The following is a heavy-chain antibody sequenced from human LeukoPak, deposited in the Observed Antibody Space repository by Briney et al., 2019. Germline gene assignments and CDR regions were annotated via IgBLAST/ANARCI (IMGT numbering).Heavy chain of an antibody. J-gene: IGHJ4*02. CDR1: GVSIRNYY. CDR2: INYSGRT. CDR3: ARHVFTYGEPFDS. V-gene: IGHV4-59*08. Sequence: SETLSLTCTVSGVSIRNYYWSWIRQPPGKGLEWLGYINYSGRTNYNPSLKSRVTISVDTSMTQFSLRLSSVTAADTAIYYCARHVFTYGEPFDSWGQGTLITVSS. D-gene: IGHD3-10*01.